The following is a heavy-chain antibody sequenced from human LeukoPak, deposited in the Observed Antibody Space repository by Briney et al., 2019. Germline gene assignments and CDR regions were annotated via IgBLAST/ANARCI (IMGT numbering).Heavy chain of an antibody. CDR3: AKLGELSPHDY. J-gene: IGHJ4*02. D-gene: IGHD3-16*02. CDR2: IRYDGSNK. V-gene: IGHV3-30*02. CDR1: GFTFSSYG. Sequence: GGSLRLSCAASGFTFSSYGMHWVRQAPGKGLEWVAFIRYDGSNKYYAYSVKGRFTISRDNSKNTLYLQMNSLRTEDTAVYYCAKLGELSPHDYWGQGTLVTVSS.